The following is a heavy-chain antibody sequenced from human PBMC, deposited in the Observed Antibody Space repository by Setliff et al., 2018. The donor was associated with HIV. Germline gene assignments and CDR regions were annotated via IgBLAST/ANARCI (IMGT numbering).Heavy chain of an antibody. D-gene: IGHD1-1*01. CDR2: IYHSGST. Sequence: PSETLSLTFAVSGYSISSGYYWGWIRQPPGKGLEWIGSIYHSGSTYYNPSPKSRVTLSVNTTKNPFSRKLRSVTAGDTSVYYCASELQVQSSSRPNYWGQGTLVTVSS. V-gene: IGHV4-38-2*01. CDR1: GYSISSGYY. J-gene: IGHJ4*02. CDR3: ASELQVQSSSRPNY.